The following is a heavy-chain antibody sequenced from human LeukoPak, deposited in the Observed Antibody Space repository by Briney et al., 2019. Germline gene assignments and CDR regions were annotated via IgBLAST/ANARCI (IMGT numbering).Heavy chain of an antibody. CDR2: IYYSGST. J-gene: IGHJ3*02. Sequence: SETLSLTCTVSGGSISSSSYYWRWLRQPPGKGLERIGSIYYSGSTYYNPSLKSRVTISVATSKNQFSLKLSSVTTADTSVYYWARQFYYDSSGYLRSDAFDIWGQGTMVTVSS. D-gene: IGHD3-22*01. CDR1: GGSISSSSYY. CDR3: ARQFYYDSSGYLRSDAFDI. V-gene: IGHV4-39*01.